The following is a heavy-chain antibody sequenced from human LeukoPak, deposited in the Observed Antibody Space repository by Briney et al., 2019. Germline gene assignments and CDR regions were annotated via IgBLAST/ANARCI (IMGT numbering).Heavy chain of an antibody. CDR1: GGSFSGYY. D-gene: IGHD3-10*01. V-gene: IGHV4-34*01. CDR2: INHSGST. J-gene: IGHJ5*02. CDR3: AREILITMVRGVSFDP. Sequence: SETLSLTCAVYGGSFSGYYWSWIRQPPGKGLEWIGEINHSGSTNYNPSLKSRVTISVDTSKNQFSLKLSSVTAADTAVYYCAREILITMVRGVSFDPWGQGTLVTVSS.